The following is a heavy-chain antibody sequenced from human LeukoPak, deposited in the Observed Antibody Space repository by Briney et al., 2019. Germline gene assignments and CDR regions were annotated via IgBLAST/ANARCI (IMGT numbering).Heavy chain of an antibody. CDR2: IYYSGST. Sequence: SETLSLTCTVSGGSISSSSYFWAWIRQPPGKGLEWIGSIYYSGSTAYNPSVKSRVTMSVDTSKNQFSVRLSSVTAADTAIYYCARRRAATGTIGPISYFDSWGLGTLVTVSS. CDR3: ARRRAATGTIGPISYFDS. V-gene: IGHV4-39*01. CDR1: GGSISSSSYF. D-gene: IGHD1-1*01. J-gene: IGHJ4*02.